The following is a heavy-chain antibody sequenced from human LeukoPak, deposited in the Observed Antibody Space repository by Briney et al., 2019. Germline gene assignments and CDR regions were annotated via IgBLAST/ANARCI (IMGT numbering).Heavy chain of an antibody. CDR2: INHSGST. Sequence: SETLSLTCAVYGGSFSGYYWSWIRQPPGKGLEWIGEINHSGSTNYNPSLKSRVTISVDTSKNQFSLKLSSVTAADTAVYYCARGGRGWLQIDYWGQGALVTVSS. D-gene: IGHD5-24*01. J-gene: IGHJ4*02. CDR1: GGSFSGYY. V-gene: IGHV4-34*01. CDR3: ARGGRGWLQIDY.